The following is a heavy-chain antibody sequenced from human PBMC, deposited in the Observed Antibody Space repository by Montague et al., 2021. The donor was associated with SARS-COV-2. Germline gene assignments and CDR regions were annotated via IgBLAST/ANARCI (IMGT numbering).Heavy chain of an antibody. Sequence: SETLSLTCSVSGGSVSSGSCYWSWIRQPPGKGLEWIGYIYYSGSTNYNPSLKSRVTISVDTSKNQFSLKLSSVTAADTALYYCRVVPAGIPKGPNSYYMDVWGKGTTVTVSS. CDR2: IYYSGST. J-gene: IGHJ6*03. CDR1: GGSVSSGSCY. V-gene: IGHV4-61*01. CDR3: RVVPAGIPKGPNSYYMDV. D-gene: IGHD2-2*02.